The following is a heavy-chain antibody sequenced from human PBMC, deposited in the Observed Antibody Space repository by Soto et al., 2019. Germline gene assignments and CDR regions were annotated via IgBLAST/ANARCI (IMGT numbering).Heavy chain of an antibody. J-gene: IGHJ4*02. CDR1: GDSVSNIDAV. CDR3: GRLVGNSWIDY. D-gene: IGHD6-13*01. Sequence: SQTLSLTCAISGDSVSNIDAVWNWIRQSPSRGLEWLGRTYYRSKWYHDYAVSLNGRGTINPDTSQNQFSLHLTSVTPDDTAVYYCGRLVGNSWIDYWGQGTLVTVSS. CDR2: TYYRSKWYH. V-gene: IGHV6-1*01.